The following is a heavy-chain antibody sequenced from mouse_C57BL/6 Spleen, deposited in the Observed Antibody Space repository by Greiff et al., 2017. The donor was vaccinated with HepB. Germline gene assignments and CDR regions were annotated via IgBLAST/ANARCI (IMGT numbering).Heavy chain of an antibody. CDR2: IYPGDGDT. D-gene: IGHD1-1*01. CDR3: ASALFITTVVATPV. Sequence: VQLQQSGPELVKPGASVKISCKASGYAFSSSWMNWVKQRPGKGLEWIGRIYPGDGDTNYNGKFKGKATLTADKSSSTAYMQLSSLTSEDSAVYFCASALFITTVVATPVGGTGTTVTVSS. CDR1: GYAFSSSW. V-gene: IGHV1-82*01. J-gene: IGHJ1*03.